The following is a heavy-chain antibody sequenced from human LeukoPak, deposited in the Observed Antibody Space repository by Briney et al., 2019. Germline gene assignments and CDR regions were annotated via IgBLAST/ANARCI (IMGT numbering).Heavy chain of an antibody. Sequence: GGSLRPSCAASGFTFSSYWMSWVRQAPGKGLEWVANIKQDGSDKYYVDSVKGRFTISRNNANNSLYLQINSLRTKYTAVYYCGRYCSSRNYYYYMDVWGKGTTVTVSS. D-gene: IGHD2-2*01. CDR1: GFTFSSYW. J-gene: IGHJ6*03. CDR3: GRYCSSRNYYYYMDV. CDR2: IKQDGSDK. V-gene: IGHV3-7*01.